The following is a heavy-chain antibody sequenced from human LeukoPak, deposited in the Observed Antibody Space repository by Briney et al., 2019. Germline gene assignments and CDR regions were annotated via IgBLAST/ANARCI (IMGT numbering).Heavy chain of an antibody. D-gene: IGHD2-21*02. CDR2: ITSSSTTI. J-gene: IGHJ4*02. CDR3: ARVRGTALVNMYFDY. V-gene: IGHV3-48*02. CDR1: GFTFTSHS. Sequence: GGSLRLSCATSGFTFTSHSMNWVRQAPGKGLEWVSFITSSSTTIYYADSVKGRFTISRDNAKNSLYLQMNSLRDEDTAVYYCARVRGTALVNMYFDYWSQGTLVTVSS.